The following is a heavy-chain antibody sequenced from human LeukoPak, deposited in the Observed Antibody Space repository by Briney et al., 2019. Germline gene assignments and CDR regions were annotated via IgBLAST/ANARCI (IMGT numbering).Heavy chain of an antibody. D-gene: IGHD1-14*01. J-gene: IGHJ4*02. V-gene: IGHV1-69*13. Sequence: SVKVSCKASGGTFSSYAISWVRQAPGQGLEWMGGIIPIFGTANYTQKFQGRVTITADESTSTAYMELSSLRSEDTAVYYCASFGIGSQPDEYWGQGTLVTVSS. CDR3: ASFGIGSQPDEY. CDR2: IIPIFGTA. CDR1: GGTFSSYA.